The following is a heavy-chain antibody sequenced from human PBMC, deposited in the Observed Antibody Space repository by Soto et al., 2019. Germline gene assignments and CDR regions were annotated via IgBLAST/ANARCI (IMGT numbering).Heavy chain of an antibody. D-gene: IGHD2-15*01. J-gene: IGHJ4*02. V-gene: IGHV4-39*01. CDR3: ASPAHYCSGGSCYPKVSFHFDY. Sequence: SETLSFTCTVSGGSISSSSYYWGWIRQPPGKGLEWIGSIYYSGSTYYNPSLKSRVTISVDTSKNQFSLKLSSVTAADTAVYYCASPAHYCSGGSCYPKVSFHFDYWGQGTLVTVSS. CDR2: IYYSGST. CDR1: GGSISSSSYY.